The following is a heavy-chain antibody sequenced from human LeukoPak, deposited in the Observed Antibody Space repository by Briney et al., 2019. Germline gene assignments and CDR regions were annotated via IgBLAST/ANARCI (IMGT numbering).Heavy chain of an antibody. Sequence: GGSLRLSCAASGFTFSNYRMSWVRQAPGKGLEWVAKMKQDGSEKYYVDSVKGRFTISRDNAKNSMYLQMNSLRAEDTAVYYCARDRGHYSDAFDIWGQGTMVTVSS. CDR2: MKQDGSEK. J-gene: IGHJ3*02. CDR3: ARDRGHYSDAFDI. D-gene: IGHD4-11*01. CDR1: GFTFSNYR. V-gene: IGHV3-7*01.